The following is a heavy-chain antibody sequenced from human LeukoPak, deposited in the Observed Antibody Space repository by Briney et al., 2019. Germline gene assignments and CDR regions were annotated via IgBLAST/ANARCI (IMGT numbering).Heavy chain of an antibody. Sequence: GGSLRLSCAASGFTFSGYWMSWVRQAPGKGLEWVANIKGDGSEKYYVDSVKGQFTISRDNAKNSLSLQMNSLRAEDTAVYYCARLRISIFGVIQPGAFDIWGQGTMVTVSS. J-gene: IGHJ3*02. D-gene: IGHD3-3*01. CDR2: IKGDGSEK. CDR3: ARLRISIFGVIQPGAFDI. V-gene: IGHV3-7*01. CDR1: GFTFSGYW.